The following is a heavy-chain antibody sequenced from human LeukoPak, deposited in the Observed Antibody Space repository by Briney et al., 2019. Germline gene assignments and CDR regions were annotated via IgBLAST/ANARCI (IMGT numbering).Heavy chain of an antibody. J-gene: IGHJ4*02. CDR3: ARVRNGYNYGGFDY. CDR2: IYYSGST. Sequence: NPSQTLSLTCTVSGGSISSYYWSWIRQPPGKGLEWIGYIYYSGSTNYNPSLKSRVTISVDTSKNQFSLKLSFVTAADTAVYYCARVRNGYNYGGFDYWGQGTLVTVSS. CDR1: GGSISSYY. D-gene: IGHD5-24*01. V-gene: IGHV4-59*01.